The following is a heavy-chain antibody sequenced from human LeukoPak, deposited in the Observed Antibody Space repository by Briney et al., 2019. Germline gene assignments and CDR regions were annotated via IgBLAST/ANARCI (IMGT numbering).Heavy chain of an antibody. CDR3: ARPLGYSYGYGY. CDR2: INHSGST. V-gene: IGHV4-34*01. CDR1: GGSFSGYY. D-gene: IGHD5-18*01. J-gene: IGHJ4*02. Sequence: PSETLSLTCAVYGGSFSGYYRSWIRQPPGKGLEWIGEINHSGSTNYNPSLKSRVTISVDTSKNQFSLKLSSVTAADTAVYYCARPLGYSYGYGYWGQGTLVTVSS.